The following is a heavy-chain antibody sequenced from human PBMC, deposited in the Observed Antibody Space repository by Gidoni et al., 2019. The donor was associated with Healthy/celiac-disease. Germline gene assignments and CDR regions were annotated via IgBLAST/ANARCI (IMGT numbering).Heavy chain of an antibody. CDR2: INHSGST. CDR3: ARRRGSYYTSGPFDY. Sequence: QVQLQQWVAGLLKPSETLSLTCAVYGGSFSGYYWSWIRQPPGQGLEWIGEINHSGSTNYNPSLKSRVTISVDTSKNQFSLKLSSVTAADTAVYYCARRRGSYYTSGPFDYWGQGTLVTVSS. CDR1: GGSFSGYY. J-gene: IGHJ4*02. D-gene: IGHD1-26*01. V-gene: IGHV4-34*01.